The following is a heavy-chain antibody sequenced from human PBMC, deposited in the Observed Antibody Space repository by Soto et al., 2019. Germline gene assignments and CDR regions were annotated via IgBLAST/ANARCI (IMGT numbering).Heavy chain of an antibody. CDR2: SGDSRTFT. D-gene: IGHD1-1*01. V-gene: IGHV3-11*06. J-gene: IGHJ4*02. CDR3: ARSGDNYNLLGY. CDR1: GFTFSDYY. Sequence: PGGSLRLSCAASGFTFSDYYMSWIRQAPGKGLEWLSYSGDSRTFTRYADSVKGRFSISRDNAKNSLYLQSNSLRGQDTAIYYCARSGDNYNLLGYWGQGSPVTVSS.